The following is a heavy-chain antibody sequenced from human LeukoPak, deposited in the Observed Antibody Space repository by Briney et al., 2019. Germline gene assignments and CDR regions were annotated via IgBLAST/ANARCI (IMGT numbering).Heavy chain of an antibody. V-gene: IGHV3-30*02. CDR3: AKRRSYYYDSSGLDY. D-gene: IGHD3-22*01. J-gene: IGHJ4*02. CDR2: IRYDGSNK. CDR1: GFTFSSYG. Sequence: PGRSLRLSCAASGFTFSSYGMHWVRQAPGKGLEWVAFIRYDGSNKYYADSVKGRFTISRDNSKNTLYLQMNSLRAEDTAVYYCAKRRSYYYDSSGLDYWGQGTLVTVSS.